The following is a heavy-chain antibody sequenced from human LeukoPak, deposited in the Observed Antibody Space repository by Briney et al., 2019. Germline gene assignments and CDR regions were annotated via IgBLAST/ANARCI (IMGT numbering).Heavy chain of an antibody. CDR1: GGAVNSYY. CDR3: ARSWFSTGPADY. V-gene: IGHV4-59*02. Sequence: SETLSLTCNVSGGAVNSYYWSWIRQTPGKGLEWIGYISHSGNIDYAPSLKSRVTMSLDTSKNQFSLKLTSVTAADTALYYCARSWFSTGPADYWGQGTLVTVSS. D-gene: IGHD6-13*01. CDR2: ISHSGNI. J-gene: IGHJ4*02.